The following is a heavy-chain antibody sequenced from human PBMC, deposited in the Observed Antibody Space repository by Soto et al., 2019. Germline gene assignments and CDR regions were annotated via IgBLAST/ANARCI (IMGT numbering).Heavy chain of an antibody. CDR1: GGSISISSYY. Sequence: PSETLSLTCTVSGGSISISSYYWGWIRQPPGKGLEWIGSIYYSGSTYYNPSLRSRLTISADTSENQFSLRLQSVTAADTAVYYCAIQAARPPPDVLDIWGQGTMVTVSS. V-gene: IGHV4-39*01. CDR2: IYYSGST. J-gene: IGHJ3*02. CDR3: AIQAARPPPDVLDI.